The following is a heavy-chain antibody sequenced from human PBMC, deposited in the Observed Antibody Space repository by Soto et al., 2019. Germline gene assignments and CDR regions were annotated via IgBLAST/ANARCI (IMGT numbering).Heavy chain of an antibody. V-gene: IGHV3-23*01. D-gene: IGHD3-10*01. Sequence: GESLKISCAASGFTFSSYSMSWVRQAPGKGLEWVSSISTTGGTTYYADSVKGRFIISRDNSKNTLYLQMNSLRVEDTALYYCAKVKNPPGGFEKDWFDSWGQGTLVTVSS. CDR2: ISTTGGTT. J-gene: IGHJ5*01. CDR3: AKVKNPPGGFEKDWFDS. CDR1: GFTFSSYS.